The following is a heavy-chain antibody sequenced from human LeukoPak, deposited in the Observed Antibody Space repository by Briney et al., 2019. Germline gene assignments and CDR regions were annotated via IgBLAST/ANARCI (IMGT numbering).Heavy chain of an antibody. D-gene: IGHD2-8*01. CDR3: ARHGHWYAPRYYYYGMDV. Sequence: GESLKISCKGSGYSFTSYWIGWVRQMPGKGLEWMGIIYPGDSDTRYSPSFQGQVTISADKSISTAYLQWSSLKASDTATYYRARHGHWYAPRYYYYGMDVWGQGTTVTVSS. CDR1: GYSFTSYW. V-gene: IGHV5-51*01. J-gene: IGHJ6*02. CDR2: IYPGDSDT.